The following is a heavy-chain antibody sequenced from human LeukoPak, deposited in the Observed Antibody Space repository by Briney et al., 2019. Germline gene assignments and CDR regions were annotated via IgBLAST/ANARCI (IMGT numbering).Heavy chain of an antibody. CDR2: IIPILGIA. V-gene: IGHV1-69*02. D-gene: IGHD6-13*01. CDR3: ARGTAGRGYFGY. J-gene: IGHJ4*02. CDR1: GGTFSSYT. Sequence: GASVKVSCKASGGTFSSYTISWVRQAPGQGLEWMGRIIPILGIANYAQKFQGRVTITADKSTSTAYMELSSLRSEDTAVYYCARGTAGRGYFGYWGQGTLVTVSS.